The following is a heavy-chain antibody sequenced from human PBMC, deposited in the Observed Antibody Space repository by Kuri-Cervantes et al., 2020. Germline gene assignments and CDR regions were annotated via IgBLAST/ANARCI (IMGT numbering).Heavy chain of an antibody. V-gene: IGHV3-23*01. CDR3: AKGGEYSAYDWEQYYYMDV. D-gene: IGHD5-12*01. J-gene: IGHJ6*03. CDR2: ISGGGGST. Sequence: GESLKISCAASGFTFSSYAMSWVRQAPGKGLEWVSGISGGGGSTYYADSVKGRFTISRDNSKNTLYLQMNSLRAEDTAVYYCAKGGEYSAYDWEQYYYMDVWGKGTTVTVSS. CDR1: GFTFSSYA.